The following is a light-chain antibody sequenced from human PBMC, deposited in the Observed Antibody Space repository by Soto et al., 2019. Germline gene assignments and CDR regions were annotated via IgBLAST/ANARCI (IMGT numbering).Light chain of an antibody. J-gene: IGKJ3*01. V-gene: IGKV1-33*01. CDR1: QDIGKS. Sequence: DMQLTESPSSLSASVGDRVTITCQASQDIGKSLNWYQQKSGKAPRLLIYDASKLETGVRSRFTGSGSGTDFSLTVTSLQPEDVATYICQVSDDLPVFTFGPGTKVDIK. CDR3: QVSDDLPVFT. CDR2: DAS.